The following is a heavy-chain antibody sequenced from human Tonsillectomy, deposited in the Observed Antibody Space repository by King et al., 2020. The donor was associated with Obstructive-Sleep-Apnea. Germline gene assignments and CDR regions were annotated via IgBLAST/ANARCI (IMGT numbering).Heavy chain of an antibody. Sequence: VQLQESGPGLVKSSETLSLTCIVSGYSISAGYYWGWIRPPPGKGLEWIGNIHHSGSTNYDPSLKSRVTISVDTSKNQFSLNLSSVTAADTAVYYCARDRDLYYYDTSGDKYGMDVWGQGTTVTVSS. V-gene: IGHV4-38-2*02. CDR3: ARDRDLYYYDTSGDKYGMDV. CDR2: IHHSGST. J-gene: IGHJ6*02. CDR1: GYSISAGYY. D-gene: IGHD3-22*01.